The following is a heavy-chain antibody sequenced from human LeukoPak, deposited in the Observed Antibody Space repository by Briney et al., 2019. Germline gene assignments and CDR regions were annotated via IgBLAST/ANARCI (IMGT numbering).Heavy chain of an antibody. CDR1: GYSFTSYW. Sequence: GGALKISCKGSGYSFTSYWIGWVRQMPGKGLEWMGIIYPGDSDTRYSPSFQGHVTISADKYISTAYLQWSSLKASDTAMYYCARRPPYLPVTTAPFDYWGQGTLVTVSS. J-gene: IGHJ4*02. CDR3: ARRPPYLPVTTAPFDY. D-gene: IGHD1-1*01. CDR2: IYPGDSDT. V-gene: IGHV5-51*01.